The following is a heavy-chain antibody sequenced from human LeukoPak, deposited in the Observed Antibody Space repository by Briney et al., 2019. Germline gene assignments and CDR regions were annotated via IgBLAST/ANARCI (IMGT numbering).Heavy chain of an antibody. V-gene: IGHV4-4*07. CDR3: ARAIAVAGISPNWYFDL. CDR1: GGSISSYY. Sequence: SETLSLNCTVSGGSISSYYWSWIRQPAGKELEWIGRIYTSGSTNYNPSLKSRVTMSVDTSKNQFSLKLSSVTAADTAVYYCARAIAVAGISPNWYFDLWGRGTLVTVSS. CDR2: IYTSGST. D-gene: IGHD6-19*01. J-gene: IGHJ2*01.